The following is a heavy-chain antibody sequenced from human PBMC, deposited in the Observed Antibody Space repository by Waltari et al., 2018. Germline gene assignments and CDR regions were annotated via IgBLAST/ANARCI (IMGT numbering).Heavy chain of an antibody. D-gene: IGHD2-2*01. CDR3: ARRERYCSSTSCYASYFDY. Sequence: QLQLQESGPGLVKPSETLSLTCTVSGGSISSSSYYWGWIRQPPGKGLEWIGSIYYSGSTYYNPSRKSRCTISVDTSKNKFSLKLSSVTAADTAVYYCARRERYCSSTSCYASYFDYWGQGTLVTVSS. CDR2: IYYSGST. V-gene: IGHV4-39*01. J-gene: IGHJ4*02. CDR1: GGSISSSSYY.